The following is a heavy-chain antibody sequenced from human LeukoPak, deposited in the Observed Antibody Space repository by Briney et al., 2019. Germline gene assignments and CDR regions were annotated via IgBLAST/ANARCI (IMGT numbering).Heavy chain of an antibody. J-gene: IGHJ4*02. CDR3: VKPRTGEYYDYVWGSYHPPYFDY. Sequence: GGSLRLSCSASGFTFSSYARHWVRQAPGKGLEYVSAISSNGGSTYYADSVKGRFTISRDNSKNTLYLQMSSLRAEDTAVYYCVKPRTGEYYDYVWGSYHPPYFDYWGQGTLVTVSS. CDR2: ISSNGGST. D-gene: IGHD3-16*02. CDR1: GFTFSSYA. V-gene: IGHV3-64D*06.